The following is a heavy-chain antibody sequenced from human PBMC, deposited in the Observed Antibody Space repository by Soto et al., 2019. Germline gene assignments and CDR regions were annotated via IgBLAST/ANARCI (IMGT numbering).Heavy chain of an antibody. CDR1: GFTFSAYW. J-gene: IGHJ4*02. CDR3: ARGPRVSSTGTGGH. V-gene: IGHV3-74*01. CDR2: ISDDGSTA. Sequence: GGSLRLSCAVSGFTFSAYWMHWVRQVPGKGLTCVSRISDDGSTATYADSVNGRFVISRDNAKNSLYLEMNTLRVDDSGLYYCARGPRVSSTGTGGHWGRGTRGTVS. D-gene: IGHD1-1*01.